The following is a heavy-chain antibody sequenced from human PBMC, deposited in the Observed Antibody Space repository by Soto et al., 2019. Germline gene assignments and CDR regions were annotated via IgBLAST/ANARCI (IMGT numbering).Heavy chain of an antibody. V-gene: IGHV4-30-2*01. Sequence: SETLSLTCXVSGGSISSGDYSWSWIRQPPGKGLEWIGYIYHSGSTYYNASLKSRVTMSVDRSENQFSLKLSSVTAADTALYYCARTTAGRTLSFDYWGQGTLVTVSS. D-gene: IGHD4-17*01. CDR3: ARTTAGRTLSFDY. J-gene: IGHJ4*02. CDR1: GGSISSGDYS. CDR2: IYHSGST.